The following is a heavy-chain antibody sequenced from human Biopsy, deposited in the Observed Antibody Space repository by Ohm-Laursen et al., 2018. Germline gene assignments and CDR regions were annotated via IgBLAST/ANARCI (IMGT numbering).Heavy chain of an antibody. V-gene: IGHV3-33*01. CDR3: ARPTNTRAGGAPFDI. D-gene: IGHD1/OR15-1a*01. CDR2: LWYDGTNK. Sequence: SLRLSCTASGFSFSSYGMHWVRQAPGKGLEWVAVLWYDGTNKYYADSVKGRFTISRDNSKNTLYLQMNSLRAEDTAMYYCARPTNTRAGGAPFDIWGQGTMVTVSS. J-gene: IGHJ3*02. CDR1: GFSFSSYG.